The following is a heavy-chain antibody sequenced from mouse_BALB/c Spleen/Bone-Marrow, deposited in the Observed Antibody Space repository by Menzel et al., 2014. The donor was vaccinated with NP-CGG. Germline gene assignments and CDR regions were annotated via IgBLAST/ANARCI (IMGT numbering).Heavy chain of an antibody. CDR3: ARNYYYGSSWSAMDY. D-gene: IGHD1-1*01. CDR1: GYTFTSYW. J-gene: IGHJ4*01. Sequence: QVQLQQSGAELARPGASVKLSCKASGYTFTSYWMQWVNQRPGQGLEWIGAIYPGDGDTRNTQKFKGKATLTADKSSSTAYMQLSSLASEDAAVYYCARNYYYGSSWSAMDYWGQGTSVTVSS. V-gene: IGHV1-87*01. CDR2: IYPGDGDT.